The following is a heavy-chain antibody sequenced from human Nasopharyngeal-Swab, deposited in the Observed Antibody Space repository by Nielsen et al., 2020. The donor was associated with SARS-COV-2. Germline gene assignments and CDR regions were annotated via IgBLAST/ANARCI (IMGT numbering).Heavy chain of an antibody. CDR3: ARFHGHYGFVRGYYYYYMDV. D-gene: IGHD4-17*01. Sequence: SETLSLTCTVSGGSISSYYWSWIRQPPGKGLEWIGDIYYSGSTNYNPSLKSRVTISVDTSKNQFSLKLSSVTAADTAVYYCARFHGHYGFVRGYYYYYMDVWGKGTTVTVSS. V-gene: IGHV4-59*01. CDR2: IYYSGST. J-gene: IGHJ6*03. CDR1: GGSISSYY.